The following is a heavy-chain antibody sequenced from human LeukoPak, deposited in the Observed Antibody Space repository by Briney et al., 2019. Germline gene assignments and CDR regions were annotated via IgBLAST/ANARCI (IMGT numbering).Heavy chain of an antibody. D-gene: IGHD2/OR15-2a*01. CDR2: INSDGRTT. CDR1: GFIFSSFW. CDR3: GRGMRDFYGLDY. V-gene: IGHV3-74*01. J-gene: IGHJ4*02. Sequence: GGSLRLSCAASGFIFSSFWMHWVRQVPGKGLVWVSHINSDGRTTDYADSVRGRFTISRDNAKNTLYLQMNRLTVEDTAVYYCGRGMRDFYGLDYWGQGFLVTVSS.